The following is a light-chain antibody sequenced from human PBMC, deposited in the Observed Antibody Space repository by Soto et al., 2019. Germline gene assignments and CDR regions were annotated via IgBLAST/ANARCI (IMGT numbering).Light chain of an antibody. CDR3: QQYGSSPCT. CDR1: QDIGNS. Sequence: DIQMTQSPSSLSGSVGDRVTITCQASQDIGNSVNWYQQKPGKAPKLLLSAASSLETGDPLRFSGSCSGTDFAFIISILQHEDVATYFCQQYGSSPCTFGQGTRLEIK. V-gene: IGKV1-33*01. CDR2: AAS. J-gene: IGKJ5*01.